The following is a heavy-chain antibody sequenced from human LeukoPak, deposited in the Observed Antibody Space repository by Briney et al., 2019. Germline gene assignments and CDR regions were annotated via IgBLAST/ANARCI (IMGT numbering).Heavy chain of an antibody. CDR3: ARDSGPSSWASDY. CDR2: IDTSGST. CDR1: GGSTSSGSYY. J-gene: IGHJ4*02. V-gene: IGHV4-61*02. D-gene: IGHD6-13*01. Sequence: SQTMSLTCTVSGGSTSSGSYYWSWIRQPAGRGLEWIRRIDTSGSTNYNPSPESRGTISLRTSKNQVSLELSSVTRADTAVYSCARDSGPSSWASDYSGPGTLVTVSS.